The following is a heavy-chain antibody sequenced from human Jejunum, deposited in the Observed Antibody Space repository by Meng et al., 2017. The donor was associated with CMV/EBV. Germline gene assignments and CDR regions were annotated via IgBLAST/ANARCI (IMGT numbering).Heavy chain of an antibody. V-gene: IGHV4-30-4*08. Sequence: GSIRSGDYYWSWIRQAPGKGLEWIGYISYSGSTYYNPSLKTRIAISIGTSRAQFSLKMSSVTAADTAVYYCASYYYDASGHNWFDSWGRGTRVTVSS. CDR1: GSIRSGDYY. CDR2: ISYSGST. CDR3: ASYYYDASGHNWFDS. J-gene: IGHJ5*01. D-gene: IGHD3-22*01.